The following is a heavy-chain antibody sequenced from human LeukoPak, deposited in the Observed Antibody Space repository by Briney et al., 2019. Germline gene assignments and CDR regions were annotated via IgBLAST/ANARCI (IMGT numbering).Heavy chain of an antibody. CDR1: VFTFSSYA. CDR2: NSGRGGST. D-gene: IGHD1-1*01. Sequence: GGSLRLSCGASVFTFSSYAMSWVRQAPGKGLEWVSANSGRGGSTYYADSVKGRFTLSRDKSKNTLYLQMNSLRAEDTAVYYCAKGDNWFNFFDYWGQGTLVTVSS. J-gene: IGHJ4*02. V-gene: IGHV3-23*01. CDR3: AKGDNWFNFFDY.